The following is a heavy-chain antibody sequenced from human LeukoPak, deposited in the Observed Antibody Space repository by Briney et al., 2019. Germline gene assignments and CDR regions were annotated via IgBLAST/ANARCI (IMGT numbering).Heavy chain of an antibody. CDR3: ATVNYDFWSGCYKT. V-gene: IGHV1-24*01. J-gene: IGHJ5*02. CDR2: FDPEDGET. CDR1: GYTLTELS. Sequence: GASVKVSCKVSGYTLTELSMHWVRQAPGKGLEWMGGFDPEDGETIYAQKFQGRVTMTEDTSTDTAYMELSSLRSEDTAVYYCATVNYDFWSGCYKTWGQGTLVTVSS. D-gene: IGHD3-3*01.